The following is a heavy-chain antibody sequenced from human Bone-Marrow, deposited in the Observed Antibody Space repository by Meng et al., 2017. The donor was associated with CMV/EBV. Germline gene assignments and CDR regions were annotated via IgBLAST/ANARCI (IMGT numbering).Heavy chain of an antibody. CDR1: GDSVSSNSAA. J-gene: IGHJ5*02. D-gene: IGHD2-2*01. V-gene: IGHV6-1*01. CDR3: ARESAIVVVPAARGNWFDP. CDR2: TYFRSKWYN. Sequence: LRLSCAISGDSVSSNSAAWNWIRQSPSRGLEWLGRTYFRSKWYNDYAVSVKSRITINPDTSKNQFSLQLNSVTPEDTAVYYCARESAIVVVPAARGNWFDPWGQRTLVTVSS.